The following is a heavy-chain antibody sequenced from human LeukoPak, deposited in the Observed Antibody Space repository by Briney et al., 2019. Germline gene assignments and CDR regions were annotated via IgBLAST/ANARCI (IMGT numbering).Heavy chain of an antibody. D-gene: IGHD6-13*01. CDR3: AKDPPTGGSWSSDY. CDR1: RFTFSIYT. J-gene: IGHJ4*02. Sequence: PGGSLRLSCAASRFTFSIYTMSWVRQPPGGGLEWVSGITGGGGGSYYADSVKGRFTISRDNSKNTLYLQMNSLRDEDTAVYYCAKDPPTGGSWSSDYWGQGTLVTVSS. V-gene: IGHV3-23*01. CDR2: ITGGGGGS.